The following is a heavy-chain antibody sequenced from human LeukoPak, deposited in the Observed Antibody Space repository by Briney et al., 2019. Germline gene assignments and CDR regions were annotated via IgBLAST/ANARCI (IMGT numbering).Heavy chain of an antibody. CDR2: LYSGGGT. Sequence: GGSLRLSCAASGFALSSNYVGWVRQAPGKGLHWVSLLYSGGGTYYADSVKGRFTISRDTSKNTLYLQMNSLRADDTAVYYCARDLYSSGWYGIYWGQGTLVTVSS. CDR1: GFALSSNY. D-gene: IGHD6-19*01. V-gene: IGHV3-53*01. CDR3: ARDLYSSGWYGIY. J-gene: IGHJ4*02.